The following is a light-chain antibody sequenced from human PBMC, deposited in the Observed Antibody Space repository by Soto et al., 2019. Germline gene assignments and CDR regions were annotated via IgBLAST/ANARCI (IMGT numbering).Light chain of an antibody. CDR2: GAY. CDR3: QQYNNWPIT. Sequence: EIGMTRSRATLSVSPGKMSTLSCTARQNILSNLDWYQKKPGKAPRLLIYGAYTRATGIPARFSGSGYGTELTTTLTSMKPEDFEIYYCQQYNNWPITFGQGTRLEIK. V-gene: IGKV3-15*01. CDR1: QNILSN. J-gene: IGKJ5*01.